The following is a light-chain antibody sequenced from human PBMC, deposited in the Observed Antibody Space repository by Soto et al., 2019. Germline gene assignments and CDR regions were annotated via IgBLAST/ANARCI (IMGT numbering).Light chain of an antibody. CDR1: QSVSSSY. J-gene: IGKJ1*01. V-gene: IGKV3-20*01. CDR2: GAS. CDR3: QQYGSSYGT. Sequence: EIVLTQSPGTLSFSPGERATLSCRASQSVSSSYLAWYQQKPGQAPRLLIYGASSRATGIPDRFSGSGSGTDFTLTISRLEPEDFAVYYCQQYGSSYGTFGQGTKVDIK.